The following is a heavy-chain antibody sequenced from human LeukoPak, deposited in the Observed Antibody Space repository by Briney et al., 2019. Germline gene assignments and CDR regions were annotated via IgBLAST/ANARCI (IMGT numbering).Heavy chain of an antibody. V-gene: IGHV3-66*01. J-gene: IGHJ4*02. Sequence: GGSLRLSCAASGFTVNTNYVSWVRQAPGKGLQWVSVIYIGGTTYYADSVKGRFTISRDTSKNTMYLQMDILRAEDTAVYYCARVSYGSGTYYSYYFDYWGQGTLVTVSS. CDR2: IYIGGTT. CDR3: ARVSYGSGTYYSYYFDY. D-gene: IGHD3-10*01. CDR1: GFTVNTNY.